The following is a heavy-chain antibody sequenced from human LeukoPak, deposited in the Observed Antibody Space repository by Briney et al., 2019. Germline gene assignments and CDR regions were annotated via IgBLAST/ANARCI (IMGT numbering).Heavy chain of an antibody. V-gene: IGHV4-38-2*02. CDR2: IYHSGST. D-gene: IGHD1-26*01. CDR1: GYSISSGYY. CDR3: ARLREGGAN. Sequence: SETLSLTCTVSGYSISSGYYWGWIRQPPGKGLEWIGSIYHSGSTYYNPSLKSRVTISVDTSKNQFSLKLNSVTAADTAVYYCARLREGGANWGQGTLVTVSS. J-gene: IGHJ4*02.